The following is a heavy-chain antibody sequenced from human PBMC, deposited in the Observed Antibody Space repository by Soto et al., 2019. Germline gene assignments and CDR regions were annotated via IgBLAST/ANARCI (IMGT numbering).Heavy chain of an antibody. CDR1: GLTVSGKKY. V-gene: IGHV3-53*01. D-gene: IGHD1-1*01. Sequence: DVQLVESGGGLIQPGGSLRPSCAAFGLTVSGKKYMAWVRQAPGKGLEWVSGLYDVDGTYYADSVKGRFTISRDSSTNIVYLQMNSLRPDDTAVYYCASWVLQEHAYDIWGLGTTVTVSS. CDR2: LYDVDGT. CDR3: ASWVLQEHAYDI. J-gene: IGHJ3*02.